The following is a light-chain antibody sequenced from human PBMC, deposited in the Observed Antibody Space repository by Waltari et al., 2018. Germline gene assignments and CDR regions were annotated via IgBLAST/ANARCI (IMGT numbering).Light chain of an antibody. V-gene: IGLV2-8*01. CDR3: SSYAGSNFVV. J-gene: IGLJ2*01. Sequence: QPALAQPPSASGSPGQSVTIPCSGTSSAVGGYNYVSWYQQHPGKAPKLMIYEVSKRPSGVPDRFSGSKSGNTASLTVSGLQAEDEAAYYCSSYAGSNFVVFGGGTKVTVL. CDR1: SSAVGGYNY. CDR2: EVS.